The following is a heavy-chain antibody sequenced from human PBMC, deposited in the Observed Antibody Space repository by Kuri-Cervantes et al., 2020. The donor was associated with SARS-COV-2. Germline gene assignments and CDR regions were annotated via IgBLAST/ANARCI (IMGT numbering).Heavy chain of an antibody. J-gene: IGHJ3*02. CDR1: GGSISSSSYY. CDR2: IYYSGST. D-gene: IGHD3-10*01. Sequence: SETLSLTCTVSGGSISSSSYYWGWIRQPPGKGLEWIGSIYYSGSTYYNPSLKSRVTISVDTSKNQFSLKLSSVTAADTAIYYCARGGGYGSGILNVFDIWGQGTMVTVSS. CDR3: ARGGGYGSGILNVFDI. V-gene: IGHV4-39*07.